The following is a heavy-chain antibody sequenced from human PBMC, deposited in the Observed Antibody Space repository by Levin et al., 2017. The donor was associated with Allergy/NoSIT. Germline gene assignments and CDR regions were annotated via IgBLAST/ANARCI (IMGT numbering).Heavy chain of an antibody. D-gene: IGHD6-19*01. Sequence: ASVKVSCKASGYTFTSYGISWVRQAPGQGLEWMGWISAYDGNTNYAQKLQGRVTMTTDTSTSTAYMELRSLRSDDTAVYYCARLEQWLGRNAFDIWGQGTMVTVSS. J-gene: IGHJ3*02. CDR2: ISAYDGNT. V-gene: IGHV1-18*01. CDR1: GYTFTSYG. CDR3: ARLEQWLGRNAFDI.